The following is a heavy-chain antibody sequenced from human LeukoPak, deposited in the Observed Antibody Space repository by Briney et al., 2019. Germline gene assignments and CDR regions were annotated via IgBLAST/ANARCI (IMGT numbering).Heavy chain of an antibody. Sequence: GGSLRLSCAASGFTFSSYGMHWVRQAPGKGLEWVAFIRYDGSNKYYADSVKGRFTISRDNSKNTLYLQMNSLRAEDTAVYYCAKDPGSSWYAFYYYMDVWGKGTTVTISS. CDR2: IRYDGSNK. CDR3: AKDPGSSWYAFYYYMDV. CDR1: GFTFSSYG. V-gene: IGHV3-30*02. D-gene: IGHD6-13*01. J-gene: IGHJ6*03.